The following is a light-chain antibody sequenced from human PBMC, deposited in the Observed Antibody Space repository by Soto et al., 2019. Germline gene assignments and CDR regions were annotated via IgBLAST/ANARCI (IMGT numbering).Light chain of an antibody. J-gene: IGLJ2*01. V-gene: IGLV1-40*01. CDR3: QSYDSSLSGLL. Sequence: QSVLTQPPSVSGAPGQRVTISCTGSSSNIGAGYDVHWYQPLPGTAPKLLIYGNSNRPSGVPDRFSGSKSGTSASLAITGLQAEDEADYYCQSYDSSLSGLLFGGGTKLTVL. CDR1: SSNIGAGYD. CDR2: GNS.